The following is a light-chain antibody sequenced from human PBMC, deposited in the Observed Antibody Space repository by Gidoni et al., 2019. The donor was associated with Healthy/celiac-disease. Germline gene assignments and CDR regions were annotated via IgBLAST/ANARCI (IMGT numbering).Light chain of an antibody. CDR3: CSYAGSSTFDVV. CDR1: SSDVGSYNL. V-gene: IGLV2-23*02. CDR2: EVS. J-gene: IGLJ2*01. Sequence: ALTQPASVSGSPGQSITISCTGTSSDVGSYNLVSWYQQHPGKAPKLMIYEVSKRPSGVSNRFSGSKSGNTASLTISGLQAEDEADYYCCSYAGSSTFDVVFGGGTKLTVL.